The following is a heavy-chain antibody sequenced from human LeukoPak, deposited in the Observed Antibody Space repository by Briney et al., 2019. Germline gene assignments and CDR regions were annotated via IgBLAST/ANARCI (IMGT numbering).Heavy chain of an antibody. D-gene: IGHD3-10*01. CDR3: ATLSYYCGAGSYSTLDY. V-gene: IGHV4-39*01. CDR1: GGSISSSSYY. CDR2: IYYSGSA. J-gene: IGHJ4*02. Sequence: SETLSLTCTVSGGSISSSSYYWGCIRQPPGKGLEWIASIYYSGSAYYNPSLKSRVTISLDTSKNQFSLKMSSVTAADTAVYYCATLSYYCGAGSYSTLDYWGQGTLVTVSS.